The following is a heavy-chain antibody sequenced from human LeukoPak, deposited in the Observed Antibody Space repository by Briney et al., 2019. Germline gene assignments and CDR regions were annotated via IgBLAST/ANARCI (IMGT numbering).Heavy chain of an antibody. CDR2: ISSSGSTI. CDR1: GFTFSNYW. D-gene: IGHD3-10*01. CDR3: ARVYGSGSPYRY. Sequence: GGSLRLSCAASGFTFSNYWMSWVRQPPGKGLEWVSYISSSGSTIYYADSVKGRFTISRDNSKNTLYLQMNSLRAEDTAVYYCARVYGSGSPYRYWGQGTLVTVSS. J-gene: IGHJ4*02. V-gene: IGHV3-48*01.